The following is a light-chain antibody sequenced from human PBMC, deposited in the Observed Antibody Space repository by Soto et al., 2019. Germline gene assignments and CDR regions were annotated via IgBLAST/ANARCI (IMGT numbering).Light chain of an antibody. Sequence: QSALTQPASVSGSPGQSITISCTGTSSDVGAYDYVSWYQQHPGKAPKFMLYEVSNRPSGLSNRFPGSKSGNTASLTISGLQTEAEADYYCSSYTTSNTWVFGGGPSSPS. V-gene: IGLV2-14*01. CDR3: SSYTTSNTWV. CDR2: EVS. CDR1: SSDVGAYDY. J-gene: IGLJ3*02.